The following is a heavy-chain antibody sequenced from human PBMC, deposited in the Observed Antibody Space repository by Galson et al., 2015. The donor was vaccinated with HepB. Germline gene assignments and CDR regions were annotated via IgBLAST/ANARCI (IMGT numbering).Heavy chain of an antibody. Sequence: SLRLSCAASGFTFSDYYMSWIRQAPGKGLEWVSYISSSGSTIYYADSVKGRFTISRDNAKNSLYLQMNSLRAEDTAVYYCAAEVGATPREYYYYMDVWGKGTTVTVSS. CDR1: GFTFSDYY. CDR3: AAEVGATPREYYYYMDV. D-gene: IGHD1-26*01. J-gene: IGHJ6*03. CDR2: ISSSGSTI. V-gene: IGHV3-11*01.